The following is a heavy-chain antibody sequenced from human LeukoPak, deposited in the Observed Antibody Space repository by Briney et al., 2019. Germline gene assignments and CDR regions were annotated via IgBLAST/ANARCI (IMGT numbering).Heavy chain of an antibody. V-gene: IGHV4-39*01. CDR3: ARPNRSGYTRDAFDI. CDR2: IYYTGST. Sequence: KTSETLSLTCTVSGGSINNRNCYWGWIRQPPGKGLEWIASIYYTGSTYYNPSLKSRVTISVDTSKNQFSLKLSSVTAADTAVYYCARPNRSGYTRDAFDIWGQGTMVTVSS. CDR1: GGSINNRNCY. D-gene: IGHD3-22*01. J-gene: IGHJ3*02.